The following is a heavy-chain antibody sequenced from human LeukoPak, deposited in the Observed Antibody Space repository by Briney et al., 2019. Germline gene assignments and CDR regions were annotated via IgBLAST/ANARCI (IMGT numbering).Heavy chain of an antibody. D-gene: IGHD6-19*01. CDR3: ARRMAVAGTEVFDY. V-gene: IGHV4-39*01. CDR1: CGSISSSSYY. CDR2: IYYSGST. J-gene: IGHJ4*02. Sequence: SETLSLTCTVSCGSISSSSYYWGWIRQPPGKGLEWIGSIYYSGSTYYNPSLKSRVTISVDTSKNQFSLKLSSVTAADTAVYYCARRMAVAGTEVFDYWGQGTLVTVSS.